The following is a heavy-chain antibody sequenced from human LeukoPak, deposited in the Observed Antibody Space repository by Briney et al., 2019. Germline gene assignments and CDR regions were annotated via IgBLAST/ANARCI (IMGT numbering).Heavy chain of an antibody. CDR1: GFTFSSYA. D-gene: IGHD3-10*01. J-gene: IGHJ4*02. Sequence: GGSLRLSCAASGFTFSSYALSWVRQAPGKGLEWVSLINSGGDTHSADSVKGRFTISRDNSKNTLYLQMNSLRVEDTAVYYCARGDGFMIRDWGQGTLVTVSS. CDR3: ARGDGFMIRD. V-gene: IGHV3-66*01. CDR2: INSGGDT.